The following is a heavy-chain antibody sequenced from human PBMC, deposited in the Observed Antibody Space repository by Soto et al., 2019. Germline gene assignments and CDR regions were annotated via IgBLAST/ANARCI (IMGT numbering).Heavy chain of an antibody. J-gene: IGHJ6*02. CDR2: INHSGST. Sequence: SETLSLTCAVYGGSFSGYYWSWIRQPPGKGLEWIGEINHSGSTNHNPSLKSRVTISVDTSKNQFSLKLSSVTAADTAVYYCARSLGGGRSWYVYYYGMDVWGQGTTVTVSS. CDR3: ARSLGGGRSWYVYYYGMDV. D-gene: IGHD6-13*01. CDR1: GGSFSGYY. V-gene: IGHV4-34*01.